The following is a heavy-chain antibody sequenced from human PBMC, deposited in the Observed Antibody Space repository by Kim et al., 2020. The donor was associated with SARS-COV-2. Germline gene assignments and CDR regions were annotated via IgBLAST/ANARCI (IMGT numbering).Heavy chain of an antibody. CDR2: R. V-gene: IGHV1-46*01. Sequence: RSYAQKVQGRVTMTRDTSTSTVYMELSSLRSEDTAVYYCARGGYGATGPGWGQGTLVTVSS. D-gene: IGHD1-26*01. CDR3: ARGGYGATGPG. J-gene: IGHJ4*02.